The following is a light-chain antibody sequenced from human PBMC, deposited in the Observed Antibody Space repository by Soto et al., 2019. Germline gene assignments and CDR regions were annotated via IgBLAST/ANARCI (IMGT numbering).Light chain of an antibody. CDR3: QQYNGYPYT. CDR1: QSITSW. V-gene: IGKV1-5*01. J-gene: IGKJ2*01. CDR2: DVS. Sequence: DIQMTQSPSTLSASVGDRVTITCRASQSITSWLAWFQQKPGQAPNLLIYDVSTLERGVPSRFSGSGSGTDFTLTISRLQTDDFATYYCQQYNGYPYTFGQGTKLEIK.